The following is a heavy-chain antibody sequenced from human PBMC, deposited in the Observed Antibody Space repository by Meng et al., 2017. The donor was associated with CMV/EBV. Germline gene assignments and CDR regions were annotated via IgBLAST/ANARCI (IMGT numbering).Heavy chain of an antibody. V-gene: IGHV3-13*01. J-gene: IGHJ6*02. D-gene: IGHD6-6*01. Sequence: GESLKISCAASGFAFREHGMTWVRQAPGKGLEWVSAIGTAGDTYYPGSVKGRFTISRENAKNSLYLQMNSLRAGDTAVYYCARGLIAARPIYYGMDVWGQGTTVTVSS. CDR3: ARGLIAARPIYYGMDV. CDR2: IGTAGDT. CDR1: GFAFREHG.